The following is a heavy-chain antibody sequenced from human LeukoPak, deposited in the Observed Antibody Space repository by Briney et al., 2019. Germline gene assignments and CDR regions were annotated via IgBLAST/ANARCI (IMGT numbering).Heavy chain of an antibody. J-gene: IGHJ4*02. D-gene: IGHD3-22*01. CDR1: GFTFGDYV. Sequence: GGSLRLSCTASGFTFGDYVMSWVRQAPGKGLEWVGFIRSKAYGGTTEYAASVKGRFTISRDDSKSIAYLQMNSLKTEDTAVYYCTRDRGGYYYPYFDYWGQGTLVTVSS. CDR3: TRDRGGYYYPYFDY. CDR2: IRSKAYGGTT. V-gene: IGHV3-49*04.